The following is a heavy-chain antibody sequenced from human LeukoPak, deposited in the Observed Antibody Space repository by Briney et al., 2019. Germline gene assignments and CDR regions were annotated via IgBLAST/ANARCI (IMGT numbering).Heavy chain of an antibody. CDR2: ISAYNGNT. J-gene: IGHJ4*02. Sequence: ASVKVSCKASGYTFTSYGISWVRQAPGQGLEWIGWISAYNGNTNYAQKLQGRVTMTTDTSTSTAYMELRSLRSADTAVYYCARDPHAARDYNSGVFDYWGQGTLVTVSS. CDR3: ARDPHAARDYNSGVFDY. CDR1: GYTFTSYG. V-gene: IGHV1-18*01. D-gene: IGHD4-11*01.